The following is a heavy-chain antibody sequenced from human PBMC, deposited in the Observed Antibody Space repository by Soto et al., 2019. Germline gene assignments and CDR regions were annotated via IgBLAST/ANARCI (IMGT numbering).Heavy chain of an antibody. CDR3: ARVWNGRRYYYAMDV. V-gene: IGHV3-21*01. CDR1: GFTFSNYN. CDR2: ISSSSSYI. D-gene: IGHD1-1*01. J-gene: IGHJ6*02. Sequence: RLSCAASGFTFSNYNMNWVRQAPGKGLEWVSSISSSSSYIYYADSMKGRFTISRDNAKNSLYLQMNSLRAEDTAVYYCARVWNGRRYYYAMDVWGQGTTVTVSS.